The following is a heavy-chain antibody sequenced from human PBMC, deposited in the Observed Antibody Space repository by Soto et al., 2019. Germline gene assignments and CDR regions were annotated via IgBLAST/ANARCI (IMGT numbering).Heavy chain of an antibody. CDR1: GYSLTNYW. CDR2: IYVGDSDT. D-gene: IGHD2-21*01. CDR3: ARLVNIFDFDY. V-gene: IGHV5-51*01. J-gene: IGHJ4*02. Sequence: PGASLKISCKGSGYSLTNYWIGWVRQMPGKGLEWMGIIYVGDSDTRYSPSFQGQVTISADKSISTAYLQWSSLKPSDTAMYYCARLVNIFDFDYWGQGTRVTVSS.